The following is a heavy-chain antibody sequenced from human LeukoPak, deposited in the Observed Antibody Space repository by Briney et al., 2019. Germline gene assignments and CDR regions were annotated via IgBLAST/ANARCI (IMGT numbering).Heavy chain of an antibody. J-gene: IGHJ4*02. D-gene: IGHD2-15*01. CDR2: INRDGSGN. V-gene: IGHV3-7*01. CDR3: ARDLGVVVAELDY. CDR1: GFTFSNYW. Sequence: GGSLRLSCAASGFTFSNYWMNWVRQAPGKGLEWVANINRDGSGNYYVDSVKGRFTISRDNPKNSLYLQMNSLRAEDTAVYYCARDLGVVVAELDYWGQGTLVTVSS.